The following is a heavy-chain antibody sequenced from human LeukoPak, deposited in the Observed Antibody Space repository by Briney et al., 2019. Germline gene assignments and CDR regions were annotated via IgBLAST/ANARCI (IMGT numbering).Heavy chain of an antibody. D-gene: IGHD1-26*01. CDR3: AADTDSGVGATGY. Sequence: ASVKVSCKASGYTFTSSAVQWVRQARGQRLEWIGWIVVGSGNTNYAQKFQERVTITRDMSTSTAYMELSSLRSEDTAVYYCAADTDSGVGATGYWGQGTLVTVSS. J-gene: IGHJ4*02. V-gene: IGHV1-58*01. CDR2: IVVGSGNT. CDR1: GYTFTSSA.